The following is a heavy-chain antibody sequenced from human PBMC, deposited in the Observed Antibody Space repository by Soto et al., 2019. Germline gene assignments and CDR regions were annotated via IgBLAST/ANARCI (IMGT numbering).Heavy chain of an antibody. D-gene: IGHD3-10*01. CDR2: IYWDDDK. CDR1: GLSLSTSGDA. CDR3: AHYVSASPAGWFDP. J-gene: IGHJ5*02. Sequence: QITLKESGPTLVKPTQTLTLTCSFSGLSLSTSGDAVGWIRQPPGKALEWLALIYWDDDKFFNPTLKTRLTITKDTSKNQVVLTLTNMDPVDTATYSCAHYVSASPAGWFDPWGQGVLVTVSS. V-gene: IGHV2-5*02.